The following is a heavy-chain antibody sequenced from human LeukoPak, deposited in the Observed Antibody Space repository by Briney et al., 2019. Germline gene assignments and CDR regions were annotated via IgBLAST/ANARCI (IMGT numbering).Heavy chain of an antibody. CDR1: GFTFSNYW. CDR2: INSDGINT. D-gene: IGHD2-8*01. V-gene: IGHV3-74*01. J-gene: IGHJ4*02. CDR3: ARTRMVYATTPYYFDY. Sequence: GGSLRLSCAASGFTFSNYWMHWVRQAPGKGLVWVSRINSDGINTSYADSVKGRFTISRDNAKNSLYLQMNSLRAEDTAVYYCARTRMVYATTPYYFDYWGQGTLVTVSS.